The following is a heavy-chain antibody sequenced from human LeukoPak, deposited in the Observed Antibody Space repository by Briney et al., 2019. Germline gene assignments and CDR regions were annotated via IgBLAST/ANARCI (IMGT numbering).Heavy chain of an antibody. V-gene: IGHV3-48*03. Sequence: GGSLRLSCAASGFTFSSYEMNWVRQAPGKGLEWVSYISSSGSTIYHADSVKGRFTISRDNAKNSLYLQMNSLRAEDTAVYYCVKGSSGIAVRGAAWAWFDPWGQGTLITVSS. J-gene: IGHJ5*02. CDR3: VKGSSGIAVRGAAWAWFDP. CDR2: ISSSGSTI. CDR1: GFTFSSYE. D-gene: IGHD3-10*01.